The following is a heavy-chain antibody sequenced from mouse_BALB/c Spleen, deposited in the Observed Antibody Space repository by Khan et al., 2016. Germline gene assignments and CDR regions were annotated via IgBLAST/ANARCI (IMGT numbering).Heavy chain of an antibody. Sequence: VQLQESGAELVKPGASVKLSCTASGFNIKDTYMHWVKQRPEQGLEWIGRIDPANGNTKYDPKFQGKATITADTSSNTAYLQLSSLTSEDTAVYYCATDYYDYDDAMDYWGQGTSVTVSS. D-gene: IGHD2-4*01. J-gene: IGHJ4*01. CDR3: ATDYYDYDDAMDY. V-gene: IGHV14-3*02. CDR2: IDPANGNT. CDR1: GFNIKDTY.